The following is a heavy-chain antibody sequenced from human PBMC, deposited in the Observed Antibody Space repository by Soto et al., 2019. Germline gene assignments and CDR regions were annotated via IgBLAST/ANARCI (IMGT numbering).Heavy chain of an antibody. CDR3: ARATNNYDSSGCYFDS. J-gene: IGHJ4*02. CDR1: GDSISSGDYY. Sequence: QVQLQESGPGLVKPSQTLSLTCTVSGDSISSGDYYWSWIHQPPGKGLEWLGYIYYSGSTYYNPSLKSRVTISVDTSKNQFSVKLRSVTAADSAVYYCARATNNYDSSGCYFDSWGQGTLVTVSS. D-gene: IGHD3-22*01. V-gene: IGHV4-30-4*01. CDR2: IYYSGST.